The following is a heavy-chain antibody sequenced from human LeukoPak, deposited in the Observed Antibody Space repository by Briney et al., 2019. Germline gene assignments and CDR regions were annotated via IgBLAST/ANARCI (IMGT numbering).Heavy chain of an antibody. CDR2: IYYSGST. CDR1: GGSISSSSYY. CDR3: ARDQPFDY. Sequence: ASETLSLTCTVSGGSISSSSYYWGWIRQPPGKGLEWIGSIYYSGSTYYNPSLKSRVTISVDTSKNQFSLKLSSVTAADTAVYYCARDQPFDYWGQGTMLTVSS. V-gene: IGHV4-39*07. J-gene: IGHJ4*02.